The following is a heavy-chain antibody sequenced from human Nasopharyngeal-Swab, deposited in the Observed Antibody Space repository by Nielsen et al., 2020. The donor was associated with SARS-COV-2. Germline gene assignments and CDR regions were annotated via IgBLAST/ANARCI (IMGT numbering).Heavy chain of an antibody. CDR3: ARRDCSSTSCSHYYYYGMDV. V-gene: IGHV5-10-1*01. J-gene: IGHJ6*02. CDR1: GYSFTSYW. Sequence: GGSLRLSCKGSGYSFTSYWISWVRQMPGKGLGWMGRIDPSDSYTNYSPSFQGHVTISADKSISTAYLQWSSLKASDTAMYYCARRDCSSTSCSHYYYYGMDVWGQGTTVTVSS. CDR2: IDPSDSYT. D-gene: IGHD2-2*01.